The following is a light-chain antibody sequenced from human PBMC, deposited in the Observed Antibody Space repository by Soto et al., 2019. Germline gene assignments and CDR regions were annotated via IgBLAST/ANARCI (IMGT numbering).Light chain of an antibody. Sequence: DLQLTQSPSFLSASVGDRVTITCRASQGTSSYLAWFQQKPGRAPKLLIYGASTLQSGVPARFSGSGSGTEYTLTISSLQPDDFANYYCQQYNSYSPWTFGQGTKVDIK. CDR2: GAS. J-gene: IGKJ1*01. CDR1: QGTSSY. CDR3: QQYNSYSPWT. V-gene: IGKV1-9*01.